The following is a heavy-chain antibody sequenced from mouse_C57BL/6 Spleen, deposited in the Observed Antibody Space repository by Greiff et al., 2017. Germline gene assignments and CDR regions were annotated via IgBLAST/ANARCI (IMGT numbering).Heavy chain of an antibody. Sequence: DVKLVESEGGLVQPGSSMKLSCTASGFTFSDYYMAWVRQVPEKGLEWVANINYDGSSTYYLDSLKSRFIISRDNAKNILYLQMSSLKSEDTATYYCARGNWGGYFDYWGQGTTLTVSS. J-gene: IGHJ2*01. CDR2: INYDGSST. CDR3: ARGNWGGYFDY. D-gene: IGHD4-1*01. CDR1: GFTFSDYY. V-gene: IGHV5-16*01.